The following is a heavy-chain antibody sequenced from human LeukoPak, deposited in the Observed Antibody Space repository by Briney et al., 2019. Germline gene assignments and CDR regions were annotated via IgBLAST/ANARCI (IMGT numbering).Heavy chain of an antibody. D-gene: IGHD2-2*01. CDR3: ATIRVHGTIPHCSSTSCYY. CDR1: GYTFTGYY. J-gene: IGHJ4*02. V-gene: IGHV1-2*04. Sequence: GASVKVSCKASGYTFTGYYMHWVRQAPGQGLEWMGWINPNSGGTNYAQKFQGWVTMTRDTSISTAYMELSSLRSEDTAVYYCATIRVHGTIPHCSSTSCYYWGQGTLVTVSS. CDR2: INPNSGGT.